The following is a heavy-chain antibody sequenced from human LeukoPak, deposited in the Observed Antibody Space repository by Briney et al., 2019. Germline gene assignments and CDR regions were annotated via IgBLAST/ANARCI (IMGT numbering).Heavy chain of an antibody. J-gene: IGHJ4*02. CDR3: AKGTGSYYFRFDY. D-gene: IGHD1-26*01. Sequence: GALRLSCAASGFTFSSYAMSWVRQAPGKGLEWVSTISGSGGSTYYADSVKGRLTISRDNSKNTLYLQMNSLRAEDTAVYYCAKGTGSYYFRFDYWGQGTLVTVSS. CDR2: ISGSGGST. CDR1: GFTFSSYA. V-gene: IGHV3-23*01.